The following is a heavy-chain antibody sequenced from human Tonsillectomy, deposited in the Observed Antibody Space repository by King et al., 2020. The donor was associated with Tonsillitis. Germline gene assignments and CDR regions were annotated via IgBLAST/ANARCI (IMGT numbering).Heavy chain of an antibody. J-gene: IGHJ3*02. CDR1: TYSFTSYW. CDR3: ATSLYYYDCSDYYYHNAFDI. V-gene: IGHV5-10-1*01. CDR2: IDPSDSYT. Sequence: QLVQSGAEVKKPGESLRISCKGSTYSFTSYWISWVRQMPGKGLEWMGKIDPSDSYTNYSPSFQGHVTISTDKSISTAYLQWSSLKASDTAMYYCATSLYYYDCSDYYYHNAFDIWGQGTMVTVSS. D-gene: IGHD3-22*01.